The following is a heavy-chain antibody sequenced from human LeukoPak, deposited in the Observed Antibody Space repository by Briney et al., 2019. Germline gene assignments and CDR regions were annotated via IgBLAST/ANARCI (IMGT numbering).Heavy chain of an antibody. D-gene: IGHD6-13*01. V-gene: IGHV4-4*02. CDR1: GGSISSGIW. Sequence: TLSLTCGVSGGSISSGIWWSWVRQPPGKGLEWIGEIYHTGSTDYNPSLKSRVIMSVDTSKSQFSLNLTSLTAADTAVYYCVGRRSSLFDPWGQGTLVTVSS. J-gene: IGHJ5*02. CDR3: VGRRSSLFDP. CDR2: IYHTGST.